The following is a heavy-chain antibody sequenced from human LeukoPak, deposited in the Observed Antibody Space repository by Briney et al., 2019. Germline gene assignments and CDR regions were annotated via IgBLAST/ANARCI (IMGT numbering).Heavy chain of an antibody. J-gene: IGHJ4*02. D-gene: IGHD3-10*01. CDR2: ISTSGNT. Sequence: SETLSLTCTISADSISSYYWSWIRQPAGKGLEWIGRISTSGNTNYNPSLKSRVTMSIDTSKKQFSLRLTSVTAADTAVYYCARGPAGSYFHVPDYWGQGTLVTVSS. CDR3: ARGPAGSYFHVPDY. V-gene: IGHV4-4*07. CDR1: ADSISSYY.